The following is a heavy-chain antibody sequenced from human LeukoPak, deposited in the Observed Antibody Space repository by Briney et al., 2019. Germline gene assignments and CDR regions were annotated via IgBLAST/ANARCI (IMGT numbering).Heavy chain of an antibody. CDR3: AKDRLRSFDY. Sequence: GGSLRLSCAASGFTFSSYGMHWVRQAPGKGLEWVAVISYDGSNKYYADSVKGRFTISRDNSKNTLYLQMNSLRAEDTAVYYCAKDRLRSFDYWGQGTLVTVSS. V-gene: IGHV3-30*18. D-gene: IGHD5-12*01. CDR2: ISYDGSNK. CDR1: GFTFSSYG. J-gene: IGHJ4*02.